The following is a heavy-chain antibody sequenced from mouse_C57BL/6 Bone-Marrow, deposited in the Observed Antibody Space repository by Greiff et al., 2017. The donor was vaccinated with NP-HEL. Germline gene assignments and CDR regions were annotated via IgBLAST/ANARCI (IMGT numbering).Heavy chain of an antibody. CDR1: GYTFTTYP. CDR2: FHPYNDDT. J-gene: IGHJ2*01. D-gene: IGHD1-1*01. Sequence: VQLQQPGTELVKPGASVKMSCKASGYTFTTYPIEWMKQNHGKSLEWIGNFHPYNDDTKYNEKFKGKATLTVEKSSSTVYLELSRLTSDDSAVYYCARGGYGSSGGFDYWGQGTTLTVSS. CDR3: ARGGYGSSGGFDY. V-gene: IGHV1-47*01.